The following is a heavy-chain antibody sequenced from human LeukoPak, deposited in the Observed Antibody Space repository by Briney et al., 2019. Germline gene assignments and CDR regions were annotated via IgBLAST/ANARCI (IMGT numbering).Heavy chain of an antibody. J-gene: IGHJ4*02. Sequence: GGSLRLSCAASGFTFSSYSMNWVRQAPGKGLEWVAVISYDGSNKYYADSVKGRFTISRDNSKNTLFLQMNSLRAEDMAVYYCARGGRSGYDSGVDYFDYWGQGTLVTVSS. CDR2: ISYDGSNK. V-gene: IGHV3-30*03. D-gene: IGHD5-12*01. CDR1: GFTFSSYS. CDR3: ARGGRSGYDSGVDYFDY.